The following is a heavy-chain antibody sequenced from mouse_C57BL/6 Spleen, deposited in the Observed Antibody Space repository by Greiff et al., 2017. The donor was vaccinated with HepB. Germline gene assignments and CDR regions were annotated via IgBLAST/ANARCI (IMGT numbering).Heavy chain of an antibody. J-gene: IGHJ4*01. CDR3: ARGPLYYDYDDYAMDY. D-gene: IGHD2-4*01. Sequence: QVQLQQPGAELVKPGASVKMSCKASGYTFTSYWITWVKQRPGQGLEWIGDIYHGSGSTNYNEKFKSKATLTVDTSSSTAYMQLSSLTSEDSAVYYCARGPLYYDYDDYAMDYWGQGTSVTVSS. CDR2: IYHGSGST. V-gene: IGHV1-55*01. CDR1: GYTFTSYW.